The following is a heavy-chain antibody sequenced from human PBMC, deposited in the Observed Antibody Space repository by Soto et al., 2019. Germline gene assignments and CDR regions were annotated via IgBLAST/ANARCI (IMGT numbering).Heavy chain of an antibody. V-gene: IGHV3-33*01. D-gene: IGHD3-22*01. CDR1: GFTFSSYG. Sequence: GGSLRLSCAASGFTFSSYGMHWVRQAPGKGLEWVAVIWYDGSNKYYADSVKGRFTISRDNSKNTLYLQMNSLRAEDTAVYYCASTKYDSSAYYYWYLGLWGRGTLVTVSS. CDR2: IWYDGSNK. CDR3: ASTKYDSSAYYYWYLGL. J-gene: IGHJ2*01.